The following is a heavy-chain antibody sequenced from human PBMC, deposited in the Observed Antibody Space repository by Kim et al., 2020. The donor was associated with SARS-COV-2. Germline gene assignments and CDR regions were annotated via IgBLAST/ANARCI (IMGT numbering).Heavy chain of an antibody. J-gene: IGHJ3*02. CDR1: GGSFSGYY. CDR2: INHSGST. Sequence: SETLSLTCAVYGGSFSGYYWSWIRQPPGKGLEWIGEINHSGSTKYNPSLKSRVTISVDTSKNQFSLKLNSVTAADTAVYYCARDSGTIFGVVIINDAFDIWGQGTMVTVSS. CDR3: ARDSGTIFGVVIINDAFDI. D-gene: IGHD3-3*01. V-gene: IGHV4-34*01.